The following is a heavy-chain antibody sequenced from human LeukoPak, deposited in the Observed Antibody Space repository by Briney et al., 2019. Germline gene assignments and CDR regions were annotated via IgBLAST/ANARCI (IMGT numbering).Heavy chain of an antibody. D-gene: IGHD3-10*01. Sequence: GGSLRLSCAASGFTFSSYGMHWVRQAPGKGLEWVAVISYDGSNKYYADSVKGRFTISRDNSKNTPYLQMNSLRAEDTAVYYCAKDSASVLLWFGARYYYYGMDVWGQGTTVTVSS. J-gene: IGHJ6*02. CDR1: GFTFSSYG. CDR3: AKDSASVLLWFGARYYYYGMDV. V-gene: IGHV3-30*18. CDR2: ISYDGSNK.